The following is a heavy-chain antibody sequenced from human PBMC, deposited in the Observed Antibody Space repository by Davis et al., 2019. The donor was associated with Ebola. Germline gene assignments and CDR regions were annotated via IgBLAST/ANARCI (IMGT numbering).Heavy chain of an antibody. D-gene: IGHD3-16*01. CDR3: ARGSDYVWGKDDF. CDR1: GGSISSSSYY. Sequence: MPSETLSLTCTVSGGSISSSSYYWGWIRQPPGKGLEWIGSIYYSGSTYYNPSLKSRVTISVDTSKNQFSLKLSSVTAADTAVCYCARGSDYVWGKDDFWGQGTPVTVSS. V-gene: IGHV4-39*01. CDR2: IYYSGST. J-gene: IGHJ4*02.